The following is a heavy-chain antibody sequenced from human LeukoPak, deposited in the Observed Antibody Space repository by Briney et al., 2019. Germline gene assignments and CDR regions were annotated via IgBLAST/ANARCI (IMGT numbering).Heavy chain of an antibody. D-gene: IGHD2-15*01. CDR1: GFTSSNAW. V-gene: IGHV3-15*01. CDR3: TTGGVVVVVAATLADY. J-gene: IGHJ4*02. CDR2: IKSKTDGGTT. Sequence: GGSLRLSCAASGFTSSNAWMSWVRQAPGKGLEWVGRIKSKTDGGTTDYAAPVKGRFTISRDDSKNTLYLQMNSLKTEDTAVYYCTTGGVVVVVAATLADYWGQGTLVTVSS.